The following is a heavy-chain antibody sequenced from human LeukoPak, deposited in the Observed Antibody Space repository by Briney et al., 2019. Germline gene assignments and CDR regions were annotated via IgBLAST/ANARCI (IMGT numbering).Heavy chain of an antibody. CDR1: GFTFSSYT. CDR3: GSISGGASGDF. CDR2: ISYDGSNK. Sequence: TGGSLRLSCAASGFTFSSYTLHWVRQGPGKGLEWVAVISYDGSNKYYADSVRGRFTISRDNSKNTLYLQMNGLRAEDTAVYYCGSISGGASGDFWGQGTLVTVSS. J-gene: IGHJ4*02. V-gene: IGHV3-30-3*01. D-gene: IGHD3-10*01.